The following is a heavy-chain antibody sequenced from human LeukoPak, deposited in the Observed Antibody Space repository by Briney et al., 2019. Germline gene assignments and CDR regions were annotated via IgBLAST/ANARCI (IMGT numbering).Heavy chain of an antibody. CDR1: GLTFSSYA. V-gene: IGHV3-30*04. J-gene: IGHJ6*04. CDR3: AKAEGGSTSWYDFYYYGVDV. CDR2: ISNDGTKT. D-gene: IGHD6-13*01. Sequence: GRSLRLSCAASGLTFSSYAMHWVRQAPGKGLEWVALISNDGTKTYVADSVKGRFTISRDNSKNTLYLQMNSLKTEDTAVYYCAKAEGGSTSWYDFYYYGVDVWGKGATITVSS.